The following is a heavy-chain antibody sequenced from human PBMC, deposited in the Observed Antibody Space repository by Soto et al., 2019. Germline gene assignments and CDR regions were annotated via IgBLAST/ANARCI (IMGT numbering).Heavy chain of an antibody. V-gene: IGHV3-23*01. D-gene: IGHD2-21*02. CDR2: ISHSGSNT. CDR3: AKVPVPAVVTPLTDFDA. J-gene: IGHJ4*02. Sequence: EVQLLESGGGLVQPGGSLRLSCAASGFTFSTYAMSWVRQATGKGLEGVSVISHSGSNTYYAASGKGRFTGSRDNSKNTLYLQMDSLGDDDTAVYPCAKVPVPAVVTPLTDFDAWGQGTLVTVSS. CDR1: GFTFSTYA.